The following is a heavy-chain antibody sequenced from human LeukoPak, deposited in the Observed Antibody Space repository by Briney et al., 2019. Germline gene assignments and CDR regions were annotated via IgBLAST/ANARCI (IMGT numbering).Heavy chain of an antibody. CDR3: ATRHHSRTYMVPLDS. Sequence: SETLSLTCAVYGVSISSDNWWTWVRQPPGKGLEWIGETHRSGDTKYNPSLNGRVTISMDNSKNQLSLNLISVTAADTAIYFCATRHHSRTYMVPLDSWGQGTLVTVSS. V-gene: IGHV4/OR15-8*02. CDR2: THRSGDT. J-gene: IGHJ4*02. CDR1: GVSISSDNW. D-gene: IGHD3-10*01.